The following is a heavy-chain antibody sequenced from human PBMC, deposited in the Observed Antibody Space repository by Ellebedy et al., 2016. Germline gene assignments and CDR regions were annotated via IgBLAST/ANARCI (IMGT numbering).Heavy chain of an antibody. D-gene: IGHD6-13*01. V-gene: IGHV3-23*01. CDR3: AKGITAAVVEGSLFDP. CDR1: GFTFSSYT. J-gene: IGHJ5*02. Sequence: GGSLRLSXAASGFTFSSYTMRWVRQAPGKGLEWVSDISGSGGSIYYADSVKGRFTISRDNSKNTLYLQMNSLRVEDTAVYYCAKGITAAVVEGSLFDPWGQGTLVTVSS. CDR2: ISGSGGSI.